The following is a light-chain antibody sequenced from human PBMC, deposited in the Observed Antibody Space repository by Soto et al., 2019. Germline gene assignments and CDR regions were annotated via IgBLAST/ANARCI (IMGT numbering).Light chain of an antibody. J-gene: IGKJ1*01. V-gene: IGKV1-5*01. CDR1: QSISSW. CDR2: DAS. CDR3: QQYNSYSPET. Sequence: DIQMTQSPSTLSASVGDRVTITCRASQSISSWLAWYQQEPGKAPKLLIYDASSLESGVPSRFSGSGSGTEFTLTISSLQPDDFATYYCQQYNSYSPETFGQGTKVEIK.